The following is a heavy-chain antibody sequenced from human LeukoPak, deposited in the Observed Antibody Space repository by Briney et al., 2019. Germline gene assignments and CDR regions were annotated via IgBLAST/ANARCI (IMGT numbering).Heavy chain of an antibody. J-gene: IGHJ3*02. CDR2: IRYDGSNK. CDR1: GFTFSSYG. Sequence: GGSLRLSCAASGFTFSSYGMHWVRQAPGKGLEWVAVIRYDGSNKYYADSVKGRFTISRDNPKNTLYLQMNSLRAEDTAVYYCARDKGGAFDIWGQGTMVTVSS. V-gene: IGHV3-33*01. CDR3: ARDKGGAFDI.